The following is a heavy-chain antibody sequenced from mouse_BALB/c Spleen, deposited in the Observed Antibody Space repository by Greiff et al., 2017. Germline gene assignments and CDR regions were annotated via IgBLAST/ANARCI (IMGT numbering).Heavy chain of an antibody. CDR1: GYSITSDYA. Sequence: ESGPGLVKPSQSLSLTCTVTGYSITSDYAWNWIRQFPGNKLEWMGYISYSGSTSYNPSLKSRISITRDTSKNQFFLQLNSVTTEDTATYYCASYDGYSLAYWGQGTLVTVSA. V-gene: IGHV3-2*02. J-gene: IGHJ3*01. CDR3: ASYDGYSLAY. D-gene: IGHD2-3*01. CDR2: ISYSGST.